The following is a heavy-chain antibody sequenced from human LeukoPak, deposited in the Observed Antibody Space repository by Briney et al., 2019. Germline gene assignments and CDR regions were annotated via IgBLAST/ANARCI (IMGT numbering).Heavy chain of an antibody. CDR2: ISSSGSTI. J-gene: IGHJ6*02. D-gene: IGHD2-21*02. V-gene: IGHV3-48*03. Sequence: GGSLRLSCAASGFTFSSYEKNWVRQAPGKGLEWVSYISSSGSTIYYADSVKGRFTISRDNAKNSLYLQMNSLRAEDTAVYYCARDGSAYCVGDCYTDYYYGLDVWGQGTTVTVSS. CDR3: ARDGSAYCVGDCYTDYYYGLDV. CDR1: GFTFSSYE.